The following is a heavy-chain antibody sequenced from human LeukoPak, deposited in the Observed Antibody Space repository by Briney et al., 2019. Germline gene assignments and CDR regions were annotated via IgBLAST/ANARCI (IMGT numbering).Heavy chain of an antibody. Sequence: GGSLRLSCAASGFTFSSYAMNWARQAPGKGLEWVAGINHNGNVNYYVDSVKGRFTISRDNAKNSLYLQMSNLRAEDTAVYFCARGGGLDVWGQGATVTVSS. V-gene: IGHV3-7*03. J-gene: IGHJ6*02. CDR2: INHNGNVN. D-gene: IGHD3-16*01. CDR1: GFTFSSYA. CDR3: ARGGGLDV.